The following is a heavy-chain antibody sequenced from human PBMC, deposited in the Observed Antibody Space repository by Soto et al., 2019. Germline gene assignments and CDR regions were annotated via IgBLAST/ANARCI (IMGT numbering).Heavy chain of an antibody. CDR3: ARVSRTITLLFDY. CDR2: IYYSGST. Sequence: QVQLQESGPGLVKPSQTLSLTCTVSGGSISSGGYYWSWIRQHPGKGLEWIGYIYYSGSTYYNPSLTSRVTISVDTSKNQCSLKLSSVTAANTAVYYCARVSRTITLLFDYWGQGTLVTVSS. V-gene: IGHV4-31*03. CDR1: GGSISSGGYY. D-gene: IGHD3-10*01. J-gene: IGHJ4*02.